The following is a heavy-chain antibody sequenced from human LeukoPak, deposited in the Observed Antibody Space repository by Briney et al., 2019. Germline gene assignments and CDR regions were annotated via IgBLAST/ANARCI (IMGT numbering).Heavy chain of an antibody. CDR3: ARHNYDFDFDY. V-gene: IGHV1-2*02. D-gene: IGHD4-11*01. CDR1: GYTFTDLY. CDR2: IRSNTGGT. Sequence: ASVKVSCKASGYTFTDLYIHWVRQAPGQGLEWMGFIRSNTGGTSYAQKFQDRVTMTRDTSISTAYMELSGLTSDDTAVYFCARHNYDFDFDYWGQGTLVTVSS. J-gene: IGHJ4*02.